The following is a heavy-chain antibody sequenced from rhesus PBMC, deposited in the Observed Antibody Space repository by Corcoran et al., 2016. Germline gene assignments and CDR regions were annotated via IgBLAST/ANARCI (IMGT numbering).Heavy chain of an antibody. V-gene: IGHV2-174*01. CDR1: GFSISTSGMG. CDR2: ILWDTDK. D-gene: IGHD6-25*01. CDR3: ARRGLAAAFDY. Sequence: QVTLKESGPALVKPTQTLTLTCTFSGFSISTSGMGVGWIRQSPRKALEWLALILWDTDKYYSKSINIRLTISKDTSKNQVFHTMTNMDPVDTATYYCARRGLAAAFDYWGQGVLVTVSS. J-gene: IGHJ4*01.